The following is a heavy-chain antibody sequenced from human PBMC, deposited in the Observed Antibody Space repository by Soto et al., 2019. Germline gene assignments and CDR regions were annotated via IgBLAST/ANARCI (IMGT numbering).Heavy chain of an antibody. D-gene: IGHD3-16*01. CDR2: IWFDCSNE. V-gene: IGHV3-33*01. J-gene: IGHJ5*01. CDR1: GFGFSDYG. CDR3: ASEGGVMPARQMCFDS. Sequence: GGSLRLSCAVSGFGFSDYGMHWVSRAPGKGLEWVASIWFDCSNENYAESVRGRFTISRDNSRSTLDLRMNSLRDEDTAVYFSASEGGVMPARQMCFDSWGQGILVTVSS.